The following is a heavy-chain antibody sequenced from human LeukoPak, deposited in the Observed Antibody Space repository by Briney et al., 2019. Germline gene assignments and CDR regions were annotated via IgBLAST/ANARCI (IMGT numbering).Heavy chain of an antibody. CDR1: GYTFTGYY. V-gene: IGHV1-2*02. CDR3: ARDSADLRFLEWLSIWEYFDY. CDR2: INPNSGGT. J-gene: IGHJ4*02. D-gene: IGHD3-3*01. Sequence: ASVKVSCKASGYTFTGYYMHWVRQAPGQGLEWMGWINPNSGGTNYAQKFQGRVTMTRDTSISTAYMELSRLRSDDTAVYYCARDSADLRFLEWLSIWEYFDYRGQGTLVTVSS.